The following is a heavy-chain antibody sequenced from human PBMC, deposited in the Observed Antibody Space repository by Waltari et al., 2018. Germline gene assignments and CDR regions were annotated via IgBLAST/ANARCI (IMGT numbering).Heavy chain of an antibody. V-gene: IGHV4-61*02. CDR2: IYTSGST. J-gene: IGHJ4*02. Sequence: QVQLQESGPGLVKPSQTLSLTCTVSGGSIDSGSYYWSWIRQPAGKGLEWIGCIYTSGSTNYNPSLKRRVTKSVDTSENQFSLNLSSVTAADTAVDYCARCPLLSKVDYWGQGTLVTVSS. D-gene: IGHD1-26*01. CDR3: ARCPLLSKVDY. CDR1: GGSIDSGSYY.